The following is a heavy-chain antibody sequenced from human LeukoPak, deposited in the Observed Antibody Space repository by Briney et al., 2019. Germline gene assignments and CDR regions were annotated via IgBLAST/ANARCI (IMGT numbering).Heavy chain of an antibody. CDR3: ARDWENCSGGSCYAAYNWFDP. CDR2: ISVYNGNT. V-gene: IGHV1-18*01. D-gene: IGHD2-15*01. CDR1: GYTFSSYG. J-gene: IGHJ5*02. Sequence: ASVKVSCKASGYTFSSYGISWVRQAPGQGPEWMGWISVYNGNTNYAQKLQGRVTMTTDTSTSTAYMELRSLRSDDTAVYYCARDWENCSGGSCYAAYNWFDPWGRGTLVTVSS.